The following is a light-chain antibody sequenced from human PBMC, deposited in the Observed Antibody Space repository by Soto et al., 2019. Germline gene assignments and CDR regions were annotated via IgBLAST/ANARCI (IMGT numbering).Light chain of an antibody. J-gene: IGLJ1*01. Sequence: QSALTQALYVSGSHLQSLRISSTGTSSDLGSYNRVSWYQQPRGTAPKLMIYEVSNRPSGVPDRFSGSKSGNTASLTISGLQAEDEADYYCSSYTSSSTYVFGTGTKVTVL. V-gene: IGLV2-18*02. CDR2: EVS. CDR3: SSYTSSSTYV. CDR1: SSDLGSYNR.